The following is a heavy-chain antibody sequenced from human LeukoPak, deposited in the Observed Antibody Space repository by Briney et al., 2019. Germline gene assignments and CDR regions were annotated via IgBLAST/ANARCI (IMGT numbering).Heavy chain of an antibody. CDR1: GFTFDDYA. Sequence: GGSLRLSCAASGFTFDDYAMHWVRQAPGKGLEWVSLISWDGGSTYYADSVKGRFTISRDNSKNSLYLQMNSLRAEDTALYYCAKDRGIYSGYDYVFDYWGQGTLVTVSS. CDR2: ISWDGGST. CDR3: AKDRGIYSGYDYVFDY. V-gene: IGHV3-43D*03. J-gene: IGHJ4*02. D-gene: IGHD5-12*01.